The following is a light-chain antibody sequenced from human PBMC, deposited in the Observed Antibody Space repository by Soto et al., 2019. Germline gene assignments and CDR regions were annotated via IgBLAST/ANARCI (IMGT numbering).Light chain of an antibody. Sequence: ELLLTQSPGTLSLSPGERGTLSCRASQSVSSSRLAWYQQKPGQAPRLLIYDASSRATGIPDRFSAIGSGTDYTLTISRLEPEDFAVYYCQQYGSSPNTFGQGTRLEIK. J-gene: IGKJ5*01. CDR2: DAS. CDR1: QSVSSSR. CDR3: QQYGSSPNT. V-gene: IGKV3-20*01.